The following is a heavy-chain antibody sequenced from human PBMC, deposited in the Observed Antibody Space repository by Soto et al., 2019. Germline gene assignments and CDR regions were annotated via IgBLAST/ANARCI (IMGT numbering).Heavy chain of an antibody. D-gene: IGHD5-18*01. CDR2: ISSSGSTI. J-gene: IGHJ5*02. V-gene: IGHV3-48*03. Sequence: GGSLRLSXAASGFTFSSYEMNWVRQAPGKGLEWVSYISSSGSTIYYADSVKGRFTISRDNAKNSLYLQMNSLRAEDTAVYYCARAPGTAMVPLNWFDPWGQGTLVTVSS. CDR1: GFTFSSYE. CDR3: ARAPGTAMVPLNWFDP.